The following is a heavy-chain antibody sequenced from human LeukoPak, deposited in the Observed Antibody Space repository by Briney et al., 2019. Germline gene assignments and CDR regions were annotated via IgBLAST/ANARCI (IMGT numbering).Heavy chain of an antibody. CDR2: ISYSGSP. CDR3: ARVTQRNYFDY. CDR1: GASTSSYY. V-gene: IGHV4-59*01. J-gene: IGHJ4*02. D-gene: IGHD6-25*01. Sequence: SETLSLTCTVSGASTSSYYWTCIRQPPGEGLEWIGYISYSGSPNYSSSLKGRVTISVDTSKNQFSLRLSSVTAADTAVYYCARVTQRNYFDYWGQGTLVTVSS.